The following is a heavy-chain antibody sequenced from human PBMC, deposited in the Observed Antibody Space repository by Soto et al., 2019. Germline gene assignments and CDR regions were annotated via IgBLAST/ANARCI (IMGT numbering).Heavy chain of an antibody. J-gene: IGHJ4*02. CDR2: IIPIFVTP. D-gene: IGHD6-19*01. CDR1: GGTFSSSA. CDR3: ATGRATYSSGWYFVY. V-gene: IGHV1-69*12. Sequence: QVQLVQSGAEVKKPGSSVKASCKASGGTFSSSAITWVRQAPGQGLEWMGGIIPIFVTPNYAQKFQGRVTITADQSTSTAYMEVRSLRSEDRAVYYWATGRATYSSGWYFVYWGQGTLVTVSS.